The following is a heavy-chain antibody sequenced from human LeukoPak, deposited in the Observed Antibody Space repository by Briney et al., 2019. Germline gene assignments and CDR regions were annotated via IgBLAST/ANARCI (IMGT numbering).Heavy chain of an antibody. CDR2: IYHSGST. V-gene: IGHV4-4*02. CDR3: ASGESVTGFDY. CDR1: GGSISSYY. Sequence: SETLSLTCTVSGGSISSYYWSWVRQPPGKGLEWIGEIYHSGSTNYNPSLKSRVTISVDKSKNQFSLKLSSVTAADTAVYYCASGESVTGFDYWGQGTLVTVSS. D-gene: IGHD3-10*01. J-gene: IGHJ4*02.